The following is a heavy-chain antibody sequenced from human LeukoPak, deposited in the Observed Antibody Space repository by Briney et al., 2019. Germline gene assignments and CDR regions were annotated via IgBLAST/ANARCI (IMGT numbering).Heavy chain of an antibody. J-gene: IGHJ2*01. CDR1: GYSFTSYW. Sequence: GESLKISCKGSGYSFTSYWIGWVRPMPGKGLEWMGIIHPGDSDTRYSPSFQGQVTISVDKSISTAYLQWSSLKASDTAMYYCARVVVVTSIFWYFDLWGRGTLVTVAS. CDR2: IHPGDSDT. CDR3: ARVVVVTSIFWYFDL. D-gene: IGHD2-21*02. V-gene: IGHV5-51*01.